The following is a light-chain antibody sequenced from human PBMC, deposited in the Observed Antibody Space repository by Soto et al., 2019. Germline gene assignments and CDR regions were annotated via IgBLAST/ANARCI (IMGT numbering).Light chain of an antibody. V-gene: IGKV3-20*01. J-gene: IGKJ2*01. Sequence: EIVLTQSPATLPLSPGERATLSCRASQSVSSSYLAWYQQKPGQAPRLLLYRASSRATGIPGGFGASGFGTDLTVTTSRLETEGFGVYDCQQYGSALYTFGLGTQLEVK. CDR1: QSVSSSY. CDR2: RAS. CDR3: QQYGSALYT.